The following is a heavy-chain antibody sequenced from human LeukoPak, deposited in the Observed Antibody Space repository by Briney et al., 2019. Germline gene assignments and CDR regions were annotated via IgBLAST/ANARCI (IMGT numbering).Heavy chain of an antibody. V-gene: IGHV3-48*02. D-gene: IGHD3-3*01. CDR3: ARGRRFLEWLLYFDY. Sequence: QSGGSLRLSCAASGFTFSSYGMHWVRQAPGKGLEWVSYISSSSSTIYYADSVEGRFTISRDNAKNSLYLQMNSLRDEDTAVYYCARGRRFLEWLLYFDYWGQGTLVTVSS. CDR1: GFTFSSYG. CDR2: ISSSSSTI. J-gene: IGHJ4*02.